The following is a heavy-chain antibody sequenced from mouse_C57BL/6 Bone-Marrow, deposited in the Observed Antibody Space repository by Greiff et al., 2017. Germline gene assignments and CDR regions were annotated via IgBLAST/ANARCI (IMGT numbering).Heavy chain of an antibody. CDR3: VAEPGGGYYGDY. J-gene: IGHJ2*01. CDR2: IHPNSGST. CDR1: GYTFTSYW. V-gene: IGHV1-64*01. D-gene: IGHD2-3*01. Sequence: QVQLQQPGAELVKPGASVKLSCKASGYTFTSYWMHWVKQRPGQGLEWIGMIHPNSGSTNYNEKFKSKATLTVDKSSSTAYMQLSSLTSEDSAVYYCVAEPGGGYYGDYWGQGTTLTVSS.